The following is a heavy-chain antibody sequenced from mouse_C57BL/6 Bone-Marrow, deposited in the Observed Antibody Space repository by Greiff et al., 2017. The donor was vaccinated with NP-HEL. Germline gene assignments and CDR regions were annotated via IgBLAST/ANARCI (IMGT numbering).Heavy chain of an antibody. CDR3: ASPHYYGSSYYWYVDV. CDR2: INPNNGGT. D-gene: IGHD1-1*01. J-gene: IGHJ1*03. Sequence: EVQLQQSGPELVKPGASVKISCKASGYTFTDYYMNWVKQSHGKSLEWIGDINPNNGGTSYNQKFKGKATLTVDKSSSTAYMELRSLTSEDSAVYYCASPHYYGSSYYWYVDVWGTGTTVTVSS. CDR1: GYTFTDYY. V-gene: IGHV1-26*01.